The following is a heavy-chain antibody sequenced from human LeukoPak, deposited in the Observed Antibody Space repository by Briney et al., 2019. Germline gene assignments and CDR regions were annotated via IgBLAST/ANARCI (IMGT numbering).Heavy chain of an antibody. CDR1: GFTFSSYW. D-gene: IGHD6-6*01. CDR3: ARLARPATLDY. J-gene: IGHJ4*02. V-gene: IGHV3-21*01. CDR2: ISSTSTYI. Sequence: PGGSLRLSCAASGFTFSSYWMNWVRQAPGKGLEWVSSISSTSTYIYYADSVKGRFTISRDNAKNSLYLQMNSLRAEDTAVYYCARLARPATLDYWGQGTLVTVSS.